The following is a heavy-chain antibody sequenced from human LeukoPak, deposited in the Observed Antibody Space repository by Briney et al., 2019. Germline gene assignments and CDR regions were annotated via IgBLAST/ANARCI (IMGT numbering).Heavy chain of an antibody. V-gene: IGHV4-59*01. CDR1: GGSISSYY. J-gene: IGHJ3*02. CDR2: IYYSGST. D-gene: IGHD6-19*01. Sequence: SGPTLVKPSETLSLTCTVSGGSISSYYWSWIRQPAGKGLEWIGYIYYSGSTNYNPSLKSRVTISVDTSKNQFSLKLSSVTAADTAVYYCARDMGSSGWYEFGAFDIWGQGTMVTVSS. CDR3: ARDMGSSGWYEFGAFDI.